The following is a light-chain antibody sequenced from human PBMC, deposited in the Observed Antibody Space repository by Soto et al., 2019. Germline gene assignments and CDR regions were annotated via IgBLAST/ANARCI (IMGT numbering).Light chain of an antibody. J-gene: IGLJ1*01. V-gene: IGLV2-14*01. Sequence: QSVLTQPASVSGSPGQSITISCTGTSSDVGGFNFVSWYQQPPGKAPKLMIYDVSHRPSGVSNRFYGSKSGNTASLTISGLQAEDEGDYYCSSYTTSSTIVFGTGTKLTVL. CDR2: DVS. CDR3: SSYTTSSTIV. CDR1: SSDVGGFNF.